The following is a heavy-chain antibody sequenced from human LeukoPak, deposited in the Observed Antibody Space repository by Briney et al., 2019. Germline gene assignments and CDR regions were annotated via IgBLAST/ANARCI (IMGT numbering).Heavy chain of an antibody. CDR3: ARVRIYYYDSSGTWTGLPVGMDV. CDR2: IYYSGST. D-gene: IGHD3-22*01. Sequence: SETLSLTCTVSGGSISSGDYYWSWIRQPPGKGLEWIGYIYYSGSTYYNPSLKSRVTISADTSKNQFSLKLSSVTAADTAVYYCARVRIYYYDSSGTWTGLPVGMDVWGQGTTVTVSS. CDR1: GGSISSGDYY. J-gene: IGHJ6*02. V-gene: IGHV4-30-4*01.